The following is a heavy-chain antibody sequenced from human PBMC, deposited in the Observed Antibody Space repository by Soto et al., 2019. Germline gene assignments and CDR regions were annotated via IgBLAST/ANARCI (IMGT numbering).Heavy chain of an antibody. CDR3: ARVGAWRMMTYYDFWSGPQDHHAGPNCFDL. CDR1: GYTFTSYG. J-gene: IGHJ5*02. D-gene: IGHD3-3*01. Sequence: ASVKVTCKASGYTFTSYGISWVRQAPGQGLEWMGWISAYNGNTNYAQKLQGRVTMTTDTSTSTAYMEPRSLRSDDTAVYYCARVGAWRMMTYYDFWSGPQDHHAGPNCFDLWGQGTLVPVSS. V-gene: IGHV1-18*04. CDR2: ISAYNGNT.